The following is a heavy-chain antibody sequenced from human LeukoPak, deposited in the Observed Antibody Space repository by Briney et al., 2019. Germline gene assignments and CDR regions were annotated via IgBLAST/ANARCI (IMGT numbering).Heavy chain of an antibody. Sequence: ASVKVSCKASGGTFSSYAISWVRQAPGQGLEWMGRIIPILGIANYAQKFQGRVTITADKSTSTAYMELGSLRSEDTAVYYCARRYYDILTGYYRYGMDVWGQGTTVTVSS. CDR1: GGTFSSYA. D-gene: IGHD3-9*01. CDR2: IIPILGIA. V-gene: IGHV1-69*04. J-gene: IGHJ6*02. CDR3: ARRYYDILTGYYRYGMDV.